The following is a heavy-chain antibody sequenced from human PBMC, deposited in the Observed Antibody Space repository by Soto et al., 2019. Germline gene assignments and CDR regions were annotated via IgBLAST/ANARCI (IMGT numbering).Heavy chain of an antibody. Sequence: ASVKVSCKASGYTLTSYGISWVRQAPGQGLEWMGWISAYNGNTNYAQKLQGRVTMTTDTSTSTAYMELRSLRSDDTAVYYCARVGYSSGWYGVFDYWGQGTLVTVSS. V-gene: IGHV1-18*01. D-gene: IGHD6-19*01. J-gene: IGHJ4*02. CDR3: ARVGYSSGWYGVFDY. CDR2: ISAYNGNT. CDR1: GYTLTSYG.